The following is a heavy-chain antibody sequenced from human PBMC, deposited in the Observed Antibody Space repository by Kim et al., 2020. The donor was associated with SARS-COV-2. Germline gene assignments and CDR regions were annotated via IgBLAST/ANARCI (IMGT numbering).Heavy chain of an antibody. Sequence: GGSLRLSCAASGFTFDDYAMHWVRQAPGKGLEWVSGISWNSGSIGYADSVKGRFTISRDNAKNSLYLQMNSLRAEDTALYYCAKEFQKLLWFGELPSPFDYWGQGTLVTVSS. D-gene: IGHD3-10*01. CDR3: AKEFQKLLWFGELPSPFDY. J-gene: IGHJ4*02. V-gene: IGHV3-9*01. CDR2: ISWNSGSI. CDR1: GFTFDDYA.